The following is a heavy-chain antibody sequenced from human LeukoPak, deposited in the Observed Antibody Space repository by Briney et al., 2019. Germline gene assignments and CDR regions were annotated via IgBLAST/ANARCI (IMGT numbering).Heavy chain of an antibody. CDR3: TRSPRASFDY. Sequence: GGSLRLSCAVSGFTFSSSEMNWVRQAPGKGLEWVSYISSSGSSIYYADSVKGRFTISRDSAKNSLYLQMNSLRAEDTAVYYCTRSPRASFDYWGQGTLVTVSS. V-gene: IGHV3-48*03. CDR2: ISSSGSSI. CDR1: GFTFSSSE. J-gene: IGHJ4*02.